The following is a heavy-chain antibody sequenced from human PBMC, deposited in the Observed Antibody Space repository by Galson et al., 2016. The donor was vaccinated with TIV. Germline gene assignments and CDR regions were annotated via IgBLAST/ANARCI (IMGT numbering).Heavy chain of an antibody. V-gene: IGHV1-69*15. CDR3: AKNVDYYGSGAFDS. J-gene: IGHJ4*02. Sequence: KASGGTFRNYAISWVRQAPGQGLEWMGKIVAIFGTTNYAQKFQGRVTITADESTSTDYMELRSLRSEDTAVYYCAKNVDYYGSGAFDSWGQGTLVTVSS. CDR1: GGTFRNYA. CDR2: IVAIFGTT. D-gene: IGHD3-10*01.